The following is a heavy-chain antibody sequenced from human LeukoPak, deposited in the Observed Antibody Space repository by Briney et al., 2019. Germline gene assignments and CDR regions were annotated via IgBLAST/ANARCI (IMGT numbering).Heavy chain of an antibody. J-gene: IGHJ3*02. Sequence: ASVKVSCKASGGTFSSYAISWVRQAPGQGLEWMGGIIPIFGTANYAQKFQGRVTITADESTSTAYMELSSLRSEDTAAYYCANYYDSSGYYDAFDIWGQGTMVTVSS. CDR1: GGTFSSYA. V-gene: IGHV1-69*13. D-gene: IGHD3-22*01. CDR2: IIPIFGTA. CDR3: ANYYDSSGYYDAFDI.